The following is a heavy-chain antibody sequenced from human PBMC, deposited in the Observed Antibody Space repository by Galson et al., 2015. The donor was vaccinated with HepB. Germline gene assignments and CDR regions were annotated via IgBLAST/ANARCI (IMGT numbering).Heavy chain of an antibody. Sequence: SLRLSCAASGFTFSSYGMHWVRQAPGKGLEWVAVISYDGSNKYYADSVKGRFTISRDNSKNTLYLQMNSLRAEDTAVYYCAKDRLHGSNYYYYYMDVWGKGTTVTVSS. J-gene: IGHJ6*03. V-gene: IGHV3-30*18. CDR1: GFTFSSYG. CDR2: ISYDGSNK. CDR3: AKDRLHGSNYYYYYMDV. D-gene: IGHD1-14*01.